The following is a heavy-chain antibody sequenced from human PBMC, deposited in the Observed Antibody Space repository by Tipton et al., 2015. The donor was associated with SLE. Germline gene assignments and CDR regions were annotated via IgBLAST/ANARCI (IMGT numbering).Heavy chain of an antibody. CDR1: GGSISSGSYY. V-gene: IGHV4-61*02. J-gene: IGHJ4*02. CDR2: IYTSGST. Sequence: TLSLTCTVSGGSISSGSYYWSWIRQPAGKGLEWIGRIYTSGSTNYNPSLKSRVTISVDTSKNQFSLKLSSVTVADTAVYYCAKDYNHDNADYNWGQGTLVTVSS. CDR3: AKDYNHDNADYN. D-gene: IGHD4-17*01.